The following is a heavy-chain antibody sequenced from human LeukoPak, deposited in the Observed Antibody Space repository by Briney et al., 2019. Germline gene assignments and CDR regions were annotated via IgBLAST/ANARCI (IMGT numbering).Heavy chain of an antibody. Sequence: PSETLSLTCAVYGGSFSGYYWSWIRQPPGKGLEWIGEINHSGSTNYNPSLKSRVTISVDTSKNQFSLKLSSVTAADTAVYYCARAPTDCSSTSCFEYYFDYWGQGTLVTVSS. D-gene: IGHD2-2*01. CDR2: INHSGST. J-gene: IGHJ4*02. V-gene: IGHV4-34*01. CDR1: GGSFSGYY. CDR3: ARAPTDCSSTSCFEYYFDY.